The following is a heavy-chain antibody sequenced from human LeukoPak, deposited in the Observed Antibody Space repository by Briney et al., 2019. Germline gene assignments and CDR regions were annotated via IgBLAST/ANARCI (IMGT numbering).Heavy chain of an antibody. V-gene: IGHV4-59*13. CDR1: GGSISSYS. Sequence: PSETLSLTCTVSGGSISSYSWTWIRQPPGKGLEWIGFIDCSGSSNYNPSLKSRVTISADPSTNHFSLNLTSVTAADTAVYFCARDHPVADWAPDIWGRGTMVTVSS. D-gene: IGHD3-9*01. J-gene: IGHJ3*02. CDR2: IDCSGSS. CDR3: ARDHPVADWAPDI.